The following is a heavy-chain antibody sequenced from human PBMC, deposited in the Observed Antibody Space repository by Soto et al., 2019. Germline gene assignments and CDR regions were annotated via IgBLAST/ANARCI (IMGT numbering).Heavy chain of an antibody. CDR3: ARELHTRWFDP. Sequence: GGSLRLSCAASGFTFSSYEMNWVRQAPGKGLEWVSYISSSGSTIYYADSVKGRFTISRDNAKNSLYLQMNSLRAEDTAVYYCARELHTRWFDPWGQGTLVTVSS. D-gene: IGHD1-26*01. V-gene: IGHV3-48*03. CDR1: GFTFSSYE. J-gene: IGHJ5*02. CDR2: ISSSGSTI.